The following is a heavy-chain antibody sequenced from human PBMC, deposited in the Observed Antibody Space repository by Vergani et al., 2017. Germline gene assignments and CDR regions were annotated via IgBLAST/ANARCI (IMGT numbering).Heavy chain of an antibody. CDR3: AGDTHSWQRADR. D-gene: IGHD6-13*01. Sequence: QAQLQESGPGLVKPSETLSLTCHVFGVSVTDYNCHWIRQAPGKGLEWIGSLSTTGGATHASHNPSLKSRVSISVDTSKSQFSLRLTSVTAADLAIYYCAGDTHSWQRADRWGQGLLVSVSS. CDR1: GVSVTDYN. V-gene: IGHV4-59*02. CDR2: LSTTGGATHA. J-gene: IGHJ5*02.